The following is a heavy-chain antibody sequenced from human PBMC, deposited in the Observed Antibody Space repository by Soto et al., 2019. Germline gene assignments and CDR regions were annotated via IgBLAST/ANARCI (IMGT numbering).Heavy chain of an antibody. D-gene: IGHD1-20*01. CDR3: ARDDNNWNPGDYYYGMDV. J-gene: IGHJ6*02. V-gene: IGHV3-33*01. CDR2: IWYDGSNK. CDR1: GFTFSSYG. Sequence: GGSLRLSCAASGFTFSSYGMHWVRQAPGKGLEWVAVIWYDGSNKYYADSVKGRFTISRDNSKNTLYLQMNSLRAEDTAVYYCARDDNNWNPGDYYYGMDVWGQGTTVTVSS.